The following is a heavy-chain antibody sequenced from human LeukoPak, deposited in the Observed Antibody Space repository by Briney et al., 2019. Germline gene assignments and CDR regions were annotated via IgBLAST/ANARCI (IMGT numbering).Heavy chain of an antibody. J-gene: IGHJ6*02. CDR3: ARGGQIVEFGGTGYYYGMDV. CDR1: GFTFSSYA. D-gene: IGHD3-16*01. Sequence: VGSLSVPHAASGFTFSSYATTWVRQAPGKGLEWVSSIGSDSKTHYSESVKGRFAISRDNSKSTLFLQMNSLRAEDTAVYYCARGGQIVEFGGTGYYYGMDVWGQGPAATVSS. CDR2: IGSDSKT. V-gene: IGHV3-23*01.